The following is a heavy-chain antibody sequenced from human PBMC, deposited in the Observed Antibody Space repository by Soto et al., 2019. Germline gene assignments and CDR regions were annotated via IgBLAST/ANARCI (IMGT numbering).Heavy chain of an antibody. CDR1: GYTFTGYA. V-gene: IGHV1-3*05. CDR3: ARAVAVAADFDD. Sequence: QVQLVQSGAEEKKPGASVKVSCKASGYTFTGYAMHWVRQAPGQRLEWMGWINAGNGNTKYSQKFQGRVNITRDTSESTAYMELSSLRSEDTAVYYCARAVAVAADFDDWGQVTLVTVSS. J-gene: IGHJ4*02. CDR2: INAGNGNT. D-gene: IGHD6-19*01.